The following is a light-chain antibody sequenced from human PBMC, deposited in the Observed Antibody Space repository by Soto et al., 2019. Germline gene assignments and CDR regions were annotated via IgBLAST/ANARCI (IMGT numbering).Light chain of an antibody. CDR3: QQSYSTVLT. V-gene: IGKV1-39*01. CDR1: QSISSY. CDR2: AAS. Sequence: DIQMTQSPSSLSASVLDRVSSTCVASQSISSYLNWYQQKPGKAPKLLIYAASSLQSGVPSRFSGSGSGTDFTLTISSLQPEDFATYYCQQSYSTVLTFGGGTKVDIK. J-gene: IGKJ4*01.